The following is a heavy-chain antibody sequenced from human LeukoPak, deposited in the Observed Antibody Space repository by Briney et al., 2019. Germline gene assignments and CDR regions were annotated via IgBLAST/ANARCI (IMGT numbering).Heavy chain of an antibody. Sequence: GRSLRLSCAASGFTFSSHAMNWVRQAPGKGLEWVAGISYDGSNKGYADSVKGRFSISRDNSANTLFLQVNSLRADDTAVYYCARDRWPHIGVYFQYWGQGTLVSVSS. CDR2: ISYDGSNK. D-gene: IGHD5-24*01. CDR3: ARDRWPHIGVYFQY. CDR1: GFTFSSHA. J-gene: IGHJ1*01. V-gene: IGHV3-30*04.